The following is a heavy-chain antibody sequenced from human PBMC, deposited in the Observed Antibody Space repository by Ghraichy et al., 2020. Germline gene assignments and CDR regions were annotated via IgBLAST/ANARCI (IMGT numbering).Heavy chain of an antibody. CDR2: IYPGDSDT. Sequence: GESLNISCKGSGYSFTSYWIGWVRQLPGKGLEWMGIIYPGDSDTRYSPSFQGQVTISADKSISTAYLQWSSLKASDTAMYYCARQSFKEWLVYFDYWGQGTLVTVSS. CDR1: GYSFTSYW. CDR3: ARQSFKEWLVYFDY. V-gene: IGHV5-51*01. D-gene: IGHD6-19*01. J-gene: IGHJ4*02.